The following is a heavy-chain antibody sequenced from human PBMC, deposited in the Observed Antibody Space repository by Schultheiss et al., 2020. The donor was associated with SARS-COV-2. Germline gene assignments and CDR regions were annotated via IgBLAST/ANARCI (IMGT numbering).Heavy chain of an antibody. J-gene: IGHJ4*02. CDR1: GGSISSGGYY. D-gene: IGHD1-1*01. CDR2: IYYSGST. Sequence: SQTLSLTCTVSGGSISSGGYYWSWIRQHPGKGLEWIGYIYYSGSTYYNPSLKSRVTISVDTSKNQFSLKLSSVTAADTAVYYCARQTDTTTKYYFDYWGQGTLVTVSS. V-gene: IGHV4-31*03. CDR3: ARQTDTTTKYYFDY.